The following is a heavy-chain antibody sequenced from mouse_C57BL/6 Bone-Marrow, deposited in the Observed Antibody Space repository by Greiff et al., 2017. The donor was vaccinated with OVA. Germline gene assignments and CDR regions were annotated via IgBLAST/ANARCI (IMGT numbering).Heavy chain of an antibody. CDR1: GFTFSDYG. CDR3: ARHDYYGSSLAWFAY. Sequence: EVKLVESGGGLVQPGGSLKLSCAASGFTFSDYGMAWVRQAPRKGPEWVAFISNLAYSIYYADTVTGRFTISRENAKNTLYLEMSSLRSEDTAMYYCARHDYYGSSLAWFAYWGQGTLVTVSA. D-gene: IGHD1-1*01. CDR2: ISNLAYSI. V-gene: IGHV5-15*01. J-gene: IGHJ3*01.